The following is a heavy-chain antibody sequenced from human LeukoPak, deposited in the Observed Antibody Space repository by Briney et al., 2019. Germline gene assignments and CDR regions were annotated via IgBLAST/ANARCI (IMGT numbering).Heavy chain of an antibody. J-gene: IGHJ4*02. V-gene: IGHV3-30*02. CDR1: GFTFSSYG. CDR2: IRYDGSNK. CDR3: ATAHLWFGELIGSGTYFDY. D-gene: IGHD3-10*01. Sequence: GGSLRLSCAASGFTFSSYGMHWVRQAPGKGLEWVAFIRYDGSNKSYADSVKGRFTISRANSKNTLYLQMNSLRAEDTGVYYCATAHLWFGELIGSGTYFDYWGQGTLVTVSS.